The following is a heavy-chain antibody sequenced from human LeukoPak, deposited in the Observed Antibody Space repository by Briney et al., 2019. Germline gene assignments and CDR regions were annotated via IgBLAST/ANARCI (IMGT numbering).Heavy chain of an antibody. Sequence: GGSLRLSCAASGFTFSSYSMNWVRQAPGKGLEWGSYISSSSSTIYYADSVKGRFTISRDNAKNSLNLHMNSLRAEDTAVYYCARGGYDTYYYYYYYMDVWGKGTTVTVSS. J-gene: IGHJ6*03. D-gene: IGHD5-12*01. CDR2: ISSSSSTI. CDR1: GFTFSSYS. V-gene: IGHV3-48*01. CDR3: ARGGYDTYYYYYYYMDV.